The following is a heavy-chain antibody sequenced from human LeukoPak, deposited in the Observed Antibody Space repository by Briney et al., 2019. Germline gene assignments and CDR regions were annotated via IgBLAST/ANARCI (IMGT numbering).Heavy chain of an antibody. J-gene: IGHJ6*03. CDR2: INHSGST. Sequence: PSETLSLTCAVSGGSISSGGYSWSWIRQPPGKGLEWIGEINHSGSTNYNPSLKSRVTISVDTSKNQFSLKLSSVTAADTAVYYCARGSSSPYYYYYMDVWGKGTTVTVSS. CDR1: GGSISSGGYS. D-gene: IGHD6-13*01. CDR3: ARGSSSPYYYYYMDV. V-gene: IGHV4-30-2*01.